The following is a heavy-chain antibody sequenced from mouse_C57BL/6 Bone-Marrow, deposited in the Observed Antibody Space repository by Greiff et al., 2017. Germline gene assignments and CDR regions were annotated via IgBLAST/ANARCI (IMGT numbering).Heavy chain of an antibody. Sequence: QVQLKQPGAELVKPGASVKLSCKASGYTFTSYWMHWVKQRPGRGLEWIGRIDPYSGGTKYNEKFKSKATLPVDKPSSTAYMQLSSLTSEDSAVYDCARGRLRRFDYWGQGTTLTVSS. V-gene: IGHV1-72*01. J-gene: IGHJ2*01. D-gene: IGHD2-4*01. CDR2: IDPYSGGT. CDR3: ARGRLRRFDY. CDR1: GYTFTSYW.